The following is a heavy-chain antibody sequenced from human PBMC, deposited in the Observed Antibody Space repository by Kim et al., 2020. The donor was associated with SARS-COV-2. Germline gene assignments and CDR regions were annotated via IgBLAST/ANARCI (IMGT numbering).Heavy chain of an antibody. V-gene: IGHV4-59*08. J-gene: IGHJ4*02. Sequence: NPSRKGRVTLSVDTPKDQFSLRLSSVTAADTAVYYCARHSFFGAEYYFDYWGQGTLVTVSS. D-gene: IGHD3-3*01. CDR3: ARHSFFGAEYYFDY.